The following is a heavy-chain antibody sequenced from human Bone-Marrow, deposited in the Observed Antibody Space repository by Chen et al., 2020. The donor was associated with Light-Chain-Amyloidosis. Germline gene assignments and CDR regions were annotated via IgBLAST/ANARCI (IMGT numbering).Heavy chain of an antibody. CDR2: SNGDGTDI. CDR1: GFTFSDYY. D-gene: IGHD1-1*01. V-gene: IGHV3-74*01. CDR3: ARSVSGTFDY. Sequence: DVQLVESGGGLIQPGESLRLSCAASGFTFSDYYMHWVRQGPWKGLVWVSRSNGDGTDIKYADSVRGRFTISRDSAKNTVYLQMNSLRTEDTAVYYCARSVSGTFDYWGQGALVTVSS. J-gene: IGHJ4*02.